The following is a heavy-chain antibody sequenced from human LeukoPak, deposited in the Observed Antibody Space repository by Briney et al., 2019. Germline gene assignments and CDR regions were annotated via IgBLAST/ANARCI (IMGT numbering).Heavy chain of an antibody. CDR1: GFTFEDYG. D-gene: IGHD3-22*01. CDR3: ARDLPPGYYDSSGTGTNFDY. V-gene: IGHV3-20*04. Sequence: GGSLRLSCAASGFTFEDYGMSWVRQAPGKGLEWVSGINWNGGSTGYADSVKGRFTISRDNAKNSLYLQMNSLRAEDTALYYCARDLPPGYYDSSGTGTNFDYWGQGTLVTVSS. CDR2: INWNGGST. J-gene: IGHJ4*02.